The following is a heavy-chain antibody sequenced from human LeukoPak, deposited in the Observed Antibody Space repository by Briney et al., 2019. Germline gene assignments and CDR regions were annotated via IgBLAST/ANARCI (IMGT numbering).Heavy chain of an antibody. V-gene: IGHV4-59*01. CDR2: IDYSGNT. CDR1: GGSISSYC. D-gene: IGHD6-19*01. CDR3: AREGKLTGYFGGLGFNY. J-gene: IGHJ4*02. Sequence: SETLSLTCTVSGGSISSYCWSWIRQPPGKGLEWVANIDYSGNTTYNPAHKSRVTMSVDTSKNQFSLNLTSVTAADTAVYYCAREGKLTGYFGGLGFNYWGQGILVTVSS.